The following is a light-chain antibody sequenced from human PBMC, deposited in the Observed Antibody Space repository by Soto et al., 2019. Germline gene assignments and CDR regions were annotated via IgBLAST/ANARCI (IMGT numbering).Light chain of an antibody. CDR3: QQTYISLWT. CDR2: AAS. CDR1: QSISSY. Sequence: DIQMTQSPSSLSASVGDRVTITCRASQSISSYLNWYQQKPGKAPKLLIYAASSLQSGVPSRFSGSASGTDFTLTISSLQPEDFATYYCQQTYISLWTFGQGTTVEIK. V-gene: IGKV1-39*01. J-gene: IGKJ1*01.